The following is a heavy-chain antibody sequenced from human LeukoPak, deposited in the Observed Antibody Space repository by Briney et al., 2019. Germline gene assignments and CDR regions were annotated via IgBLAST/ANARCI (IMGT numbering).Heavy chain of an antibody. CDR1: GFTFSDYY. Sequence: GGSLRLSCAASGFTFSDYYMSWIRQAPGKGLEWLSYITATGGSIYYADSVKGRFTTSRDNAKNPLFLQMNSLRPDDTAVYYCATTNTTSYNWFDPWGQGTLVTVSS. CDR3: ATTNTTSYNWFDP. V-gene: IGHV3-11*01. J-gene: IGHJ5*02. CDR2: ITATGGSI. D-gene: IGHD1-14*01.